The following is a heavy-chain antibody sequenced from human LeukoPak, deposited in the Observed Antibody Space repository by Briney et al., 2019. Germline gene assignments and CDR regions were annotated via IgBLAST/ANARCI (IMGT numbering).Heavy chain of an antibody. D-gene: IGHD2-21*02. V-gene: IGHV4-34*01. J-gene: IGHJ4*02. CDR2: INHSGYT. CDR3: TRMTAGHDY. Sequence: SETLSLTCAASGVSFDDYYWSWVRQTPGKGLEWIGEINHSGYTNDSPSLKSRVTLSIDTSRKQFSLNLRSVTVADTGIYYCTRMTAGHDYWGQGTLVTVSS. CDR1: GVSFDDYY.